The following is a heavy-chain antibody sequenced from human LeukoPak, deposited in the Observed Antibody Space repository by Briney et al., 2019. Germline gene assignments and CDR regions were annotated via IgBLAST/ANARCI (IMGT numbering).Heavy chain of an antibody. CDR1: GFTFSSYG. CDR2: IWYDGSNK. J-gene: IGHJ3*02. V-gene: IGHV3-33*01. D-gene: IGHD3-22*01. CDR3: ARDPDSSGYYYPPAAFDI. Sequence: GRSLRLSCAASGFTFSSYGMHWVRQAPGKGLEWVAVIWYDGSNKYYADSVKGRFTISRDNSKNTLYLQMNSLRAKDTAVYYCARDPDSSGYYYPPAAFDIWGQGTMVTVSS.